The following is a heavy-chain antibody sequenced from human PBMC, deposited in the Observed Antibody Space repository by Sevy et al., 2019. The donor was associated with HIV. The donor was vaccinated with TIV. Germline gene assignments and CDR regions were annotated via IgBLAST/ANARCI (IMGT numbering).Heavy chain of an antibody. D-gene: IGHD2-2*01. CDR2: FDPEDGET. Sequence: ASVKVSCKVSGYTLTELSMHWVRQAPGKGLEWMGGFDPEDGETICAQKFQGRVTMTEDTSTDTAYMELSSLRSEDTAVYYCARRTPYCSSTSCSRQYYFDYWGQGTLVTVSS. J-gene: IGHJ4*02. V-gene: IGHV1-24*01. CDR3: ARRTPYCSSTSCSRQYYFDY. CDR1: GYTLTELS.